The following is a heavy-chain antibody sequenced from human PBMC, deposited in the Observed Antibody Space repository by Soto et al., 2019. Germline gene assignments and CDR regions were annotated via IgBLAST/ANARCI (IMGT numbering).Heavy chain of an antibody. V-gene: IGHV1-69*13. J-gene: IGHJ4*02. CDR2: IIPILGTA. Sequence: SVQVSCKASGGTFSSYAISWVRQAPGQGLEWMGGIIPILGTANYAQKFQGRVTITADESTSTAYMELSSLRSEDTAVYYCASLPTYYYDSSGQVDYWGQGTLVTVSS. CDR1: GGTFSSYA. D-gene: IGHD3-22*01. CDR3: ASLPTYYYDSSGQVDY.